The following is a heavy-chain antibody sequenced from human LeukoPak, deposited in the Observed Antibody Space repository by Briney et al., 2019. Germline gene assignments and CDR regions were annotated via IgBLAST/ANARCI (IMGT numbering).Heavy chain of an antibody. J-gene: IGHJ3*01. CDR1: GYTLTELS. CDR2: FDPEDGET. CDR3: ATADYPYV. V-gene: IGHV1-24*01. Sequence: GASVKVSCKVSGYTLTELSMHWVRQAPGKGLEWMGGFDPEDGETIYAQKFQGRVTMTKDTSTDTAYMELSSLRSEDTAVYYCATADYPYVWGQGTMVTVSS. D-gene: IGHD4/OR15-4a*01.